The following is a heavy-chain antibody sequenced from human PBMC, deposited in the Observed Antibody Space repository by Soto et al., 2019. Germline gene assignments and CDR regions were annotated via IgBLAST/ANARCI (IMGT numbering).Heavy chain of an antibody. CDR1: GSSISSYY. Sequence: QVQLQESGPGLVKPSETLSLTCTVSGSSISSYYWSWIRQPPGKGLEWIGYIYYSGSTNYNPSLKSRVTISVDTSKNQFSLKLSSVTAADTAVYYCARQSYYYYGMDVWGQGTTVTVSS. J-gene: IGHJ6*02. CDR2: IYYSGST. V-gene: IGHV4-59*01. CDR3: ARQSYYYYGMDV.